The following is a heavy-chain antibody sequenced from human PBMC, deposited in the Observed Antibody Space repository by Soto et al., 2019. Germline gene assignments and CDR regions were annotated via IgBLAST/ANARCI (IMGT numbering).Heavy chain of an antibody. D-gene: IGHD2-21*02. CDR1: GFAFSSYG. V-gene: IGHV3-30*18. Sequence: QVQLVESGGGVVQPGRSLRLSCAASGFAFSSYGMHWVRQAPGKGLEWVTGISYDGSSKYYADSVKGRFTISRDNSKNTLYLHMNSLRAEDTAVYYCAKLCGGDCSPLPYGLDVWGQGTTVTVSS. J-gene: IGHJ6*02. CDR3: AKLCGGDCSPLPYGLDV. CDR2: ISYDGSSK.